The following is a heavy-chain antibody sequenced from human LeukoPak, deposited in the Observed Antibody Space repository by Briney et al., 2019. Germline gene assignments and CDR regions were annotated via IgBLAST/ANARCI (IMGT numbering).Heavy chain of an antibody. J-gene: IGHJ4*02. V-gene: IGHV3-23*01. CDR1: GFTFSTYA. CDR3: AREFLRTNYFDY. CDR2: ISGSGGST. Sequence: GGSLRLSCAASGFTFSTYAMIWVRQAPGKGLEWVSAISGSGGSTYYADSVKGRLPISRDNSKNTLYLQMNSLRAEDTAVYYCAREFLRTNYFDYWGQGTLVTVSS. D-gene: IGHD1/OR15-1a*01.